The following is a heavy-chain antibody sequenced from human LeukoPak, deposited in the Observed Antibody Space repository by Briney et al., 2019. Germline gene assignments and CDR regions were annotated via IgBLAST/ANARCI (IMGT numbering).Heavy chain of an antibody. CDR2: IYYSGST. CDR1: GGSISSYY. D-gene: IGHD3-3*01. J-gene: IGHJ3*02. V-gene: IGHV4-59*08. CDR3: ARHGTYYDFWSGYYHAFDI. Sequence: SETLSLTCTVSGGSISSYYWSWIRQPPGKGLEWIGYIYYSGSTNYNPSLKSRVTISVDTSKNQFSLKLSSVTAADTAVYYCARHGTYYDFWSGYYHAFDIWGQGTMVTVSS.